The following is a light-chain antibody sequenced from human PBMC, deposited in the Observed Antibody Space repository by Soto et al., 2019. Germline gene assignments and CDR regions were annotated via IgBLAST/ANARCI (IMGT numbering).Light chain of an antibody. CDR2: GAS. V-gene: IGKV3-20*01. Sequence: EIVLTQSPGIVSLSPGDRATLSCRASESLINNYLAWYQQKPGQAPRLLIFGASTRATGIPDRFRGSGSRTDFTLTISRLEPECFAEYHCQQYGYSPCSFGQGTKVQI. CDR1: ESLINNY. J-gene: IGKJ2*04. CDR3: QQYGYSPCS.